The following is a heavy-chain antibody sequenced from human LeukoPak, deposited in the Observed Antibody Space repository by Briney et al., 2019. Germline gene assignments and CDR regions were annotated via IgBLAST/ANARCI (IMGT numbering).Heavy chain of an antibody. CDR2: ISYDGSKK. J-gene: IGHJ4*02. D-gene: IGHD6-13*01. CDR3: ARISIAAAGTPFDY. Sequence: GGSLRLSCAASGFTFSSYAMHWVRQAPGKGLEWVAVISYDGSKKYYADSVKGRFTISRDNAKNSLYLQMNSLRAEDTAVYYCARISIAAAGTPFDYWGQGTLVTVSS. CDR1: GFTFSSYA. V-gene: IGHV3-30-3*01.